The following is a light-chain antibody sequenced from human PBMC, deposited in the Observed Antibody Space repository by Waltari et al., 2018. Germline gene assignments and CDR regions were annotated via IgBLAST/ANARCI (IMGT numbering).Light chain of an antibody. V-gene: IGKV3-20*01. CDR1: QSVGRT. CDR2: DAS. Sequence: SCRASQSVGRTLAWYQQRPGQAPRLLIYDASSKATGIPDRFSGSGSGTDFSLTISRLEPEDFAVYYCQKYGTRPATFGQGTKVEVK. J-gene: IGKJ1*01. CDR3: QKYGTRPAT.